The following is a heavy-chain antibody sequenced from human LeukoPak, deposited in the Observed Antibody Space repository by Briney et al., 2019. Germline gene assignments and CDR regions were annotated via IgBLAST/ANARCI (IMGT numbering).Heavy chain of an antibody. CDR1: GFTFSSYG. CDR2: IWYDGSNK. CDR3: ARGACSSTSCYDY. D-gene: IGHD2-2*01. J-gene: IGHJ4*02. V-gene: IGHV3-33*01. Sequence: PGGCLRLSCAASGFTFSSYGMHWVRQAPGKGLEWGAVIWYDGSNKYYADSVKGRFTISRDNSKNTLYLQMRSLRVEDTAVYYCARGACSSTSCYDYWGQGTLVTVSS.